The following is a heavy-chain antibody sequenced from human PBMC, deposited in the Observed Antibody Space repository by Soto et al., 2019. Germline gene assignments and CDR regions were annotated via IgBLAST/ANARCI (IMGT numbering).Heavy chain of an antibody. CDR3: AMNWNHVYDAFDI. CDR1: GFTFSSYF. Sequence: EVQLVESGGGLVKPGGSLRLSCAAYGFTFSSYFINWVRQAPGKGLEWVSCISSSSRYIYYADSVKGRFTISRDNAKNSLYLQMNSLRAEDTAVYYCAMNWNHVYDAFDIWGHGTMVTVSS. J-gene: IGHJ3*02. D-gene: IGHD1-1*01. V-gene: IGHV3-21*01. CDR2: ISSSSRYI.